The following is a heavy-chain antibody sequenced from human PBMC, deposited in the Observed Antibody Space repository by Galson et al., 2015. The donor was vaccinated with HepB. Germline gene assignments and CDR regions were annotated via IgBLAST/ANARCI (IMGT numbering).Heavy chain of an antibody. J-gene: IGHJ4*02. CDR2: ISYDGSNK. Sequence: SLRLSCAASGFTFSSYGMHWVRQAPGKGLEWVAVISYDGSNKYYADSVKGRFTISRDNSKNTLYLQMNSLGAEDTAVYYCAKGSSGLDYWGQGTLVTVSS. D-gene: IGHD3-22*01. V-gene: IGHV3-30*18. CDR1: GFTFSSYG. CDR3: AKGSSGLDY.